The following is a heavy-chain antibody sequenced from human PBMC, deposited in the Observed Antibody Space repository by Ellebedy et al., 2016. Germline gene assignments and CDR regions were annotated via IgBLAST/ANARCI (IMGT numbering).Heavy chain of an antibody. CDR3: ARGKWQDGIQY. J-gene: IGHJ1*01. Sequence: SETLSLTCAISGDSVSSNSDTWNWIRQSPSRGLEWLGRTYYGSKWYNDYAVSVKSRITINPDTSKNQFSLQLNSVTPEDTAVYYCARGKWQDGIQYWGQGTLVTVSS. V-gene: IGHV6-1*01. CDR2: TYYGSKWYN. CDR1: GDSVSSNSDT. D-gene: IGHD5-12*01.